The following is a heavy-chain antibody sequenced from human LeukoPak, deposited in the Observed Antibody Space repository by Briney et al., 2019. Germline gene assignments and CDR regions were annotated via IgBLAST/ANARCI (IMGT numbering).Heavy chain of an antibody. V-gene: IGHV3-66*01. J-gene: IGHJ4*02. Sequence: GGSLRLSCAASGFTVGSNYLTWVRQAPGKGLEWVSVICSGGNTYYADSVKGRFTISRDNSKNTLYLQMNNLRAEDTAVYYCARDMTAETTGDYWGQGTLVTVSS. CDR1: GFTVGSNY. CDR3: ARDMTAETTGDY. D-gene: IGHD4-11*01. CDR2: ICSGGNT.